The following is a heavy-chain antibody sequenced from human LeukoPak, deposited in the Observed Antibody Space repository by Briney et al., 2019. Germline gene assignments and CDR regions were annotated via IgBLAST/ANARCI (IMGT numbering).Heavy chain of an antibody. CDR2: IYTSGST. CDR1: GGSISSYY. V-gene: IGHV4-4*07. D-gene: IGHD2-15*01. CDR3: AGGGCSGGSCSNAFDI. Sequence: SETLSLTCTVSGGSISSYYWSWIRQPAGKGLEWIGRIYTSGSTNYNPSLKSRVTISVDRSKNQFSLKLSSVTAADTAVYYCAGGGCSGGSCSNAFDIWGQGTMVTVSS. J-gene: IGHJ3*02.